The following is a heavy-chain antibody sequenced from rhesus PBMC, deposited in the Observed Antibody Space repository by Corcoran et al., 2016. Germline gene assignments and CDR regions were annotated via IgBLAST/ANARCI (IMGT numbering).Heavy chain of an antibody. CDR3: ASPRACTGSGCRNYYGLDS. CDR2: IHGNSGST. V-gene: IGHV4-80*01. Sequence: QVQLQESGPGLVKPSETLSLTCAVAGGSFSSYWWSWIRQPPGKGLEGIGEIHGNSGSTQPTPSPTGRFTISTDASQNQFSLKLSSVTAADTAVYYCASPRACTGSGCRNYYGLDSWGQGVVVTVSS. D-gene: IGHD2-21*01. J-gene: IGHJ6*01. CDR1: GGSFSSYW.